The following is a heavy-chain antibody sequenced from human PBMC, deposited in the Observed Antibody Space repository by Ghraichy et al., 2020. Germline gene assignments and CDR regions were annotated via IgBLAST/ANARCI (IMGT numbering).Heavy chain of an antibody. D-gene: IGHD4-11*01. CDR3: AERRLQRSRDDYYYYGMDV. V-gene: IGHV7-4-1*02. Sequence: ASVKVSCKASGYTFTSYAMNWVRQAPGQGLEWMGWINTNTGNPMYAQGFTGRFVFSLDTSVSTAYLQISSLKAEDTAVYYCAERRLQRSRDDYYYYGMDVWGQGTTVTVSS. J-gene: IGHJ6*02. CDR2: INTNTGNP. CDR1: GYTFTSYA.